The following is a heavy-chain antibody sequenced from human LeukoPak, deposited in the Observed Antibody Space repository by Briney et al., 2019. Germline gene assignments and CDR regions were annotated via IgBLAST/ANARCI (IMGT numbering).Heavy chain of an antibody. CDR3: AKSNGYGLIDI. Sequence: SETLSLTCTVSGYSISTGYYWDWIRQPPGKGLEWIGTFYHGGSTYYNPSLKSRVTISVDTSKNQFSLNLTSVTAADAAVYYCAKSNGYGLIDIWGQGTMVTVSS. D-gene: IGHD3-10*01. CDR2: FYHGGST. V-gene: IGHV4-38-2*02. CDR1: GYSISTGYY. J-gene: IGHJ3*02.